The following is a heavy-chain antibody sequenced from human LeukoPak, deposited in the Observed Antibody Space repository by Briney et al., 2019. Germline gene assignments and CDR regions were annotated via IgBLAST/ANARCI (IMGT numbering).Heavy chain of an antibody. J-gene: IGHJ4*02. Sequence: PGGSLGLSCAASGFTFNAYVISWVRQAPGKGLEWVSAISGNGGSTYHADSVKGRFTISRDNSKNTVFLQMNSLRAEDTAVYYCAKDRLAYCGGDCYSFDYWGQGTLVTVSS. D-gene: IGHD2-21*02. CDR3: AKDRLAYCGGDCYSFDY. V-gene: IGHV3-23*01. CDR1: GFTFNAYV. CDR2: ISGNGGST.